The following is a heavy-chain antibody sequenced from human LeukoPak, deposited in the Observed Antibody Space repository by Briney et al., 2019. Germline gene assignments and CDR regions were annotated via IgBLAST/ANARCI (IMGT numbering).Heavy chain of an antibody. CDR1: GYTFTSYD. CDR2: MNPNSGNT. CDR3: ARSLVPAAILDY. D-gene: IGHD2-2*02. J-gene: IGHJ4*02. V-gene: IGHV1-8*01. Sequence: ASVKVSCKASGYTFTSYDINWVRQATGQGLEWMGWMNPNSGNTGYAQKFQGRVTMTRNTSISTAYMELSSLRSEDTAVYYCARSLVPAAILDYWGQGTLVTVSS.